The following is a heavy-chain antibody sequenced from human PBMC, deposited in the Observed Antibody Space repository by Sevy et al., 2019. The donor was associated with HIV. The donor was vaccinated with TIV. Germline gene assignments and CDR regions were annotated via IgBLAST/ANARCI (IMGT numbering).Heavy chain of an antibody. CDR3: AKGVDTAMENYYYYGMDV. V-gene: IGHV3-9*01. CDR1: GFTFDDYA. Sequence: GGSLRLSCAASGFTFDDYAMHWVRQAPGKGLEWVSGISWNSGSIGYADSVKGRFTISRVNAKNSLYLQMNSLRAEDTALYYCAKGVDTAMENYYYYGMDVWGQGTTVTVSS. D-gene: IGHD5-18*01. CDR2: ISWNSGSI. J-gene: IGHJ6*02.